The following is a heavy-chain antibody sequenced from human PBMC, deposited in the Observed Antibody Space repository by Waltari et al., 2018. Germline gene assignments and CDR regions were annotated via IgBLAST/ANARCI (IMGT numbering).Heavy chain of an antibody. CDR1: GGSISSYY. J-gene: IGHJ3*02. CDR3: ARGCGGDCPTVAVDAFDI. D-gene: IGHD2-21*02. V-gene: IGHV4-59*01. CDR2: IYYSGST. Sequence: QVQLQESGPGLVKPSETLSLTCTVSGGSISSYYWSWIRQPPGKGLEWIGYIYYSGSTNYNPSLKRRVTISVDTSKNQFSLKLSSVTAADTTVYYCARGCGGDCPTVAVDAFDIWGQGTMVTVSS.